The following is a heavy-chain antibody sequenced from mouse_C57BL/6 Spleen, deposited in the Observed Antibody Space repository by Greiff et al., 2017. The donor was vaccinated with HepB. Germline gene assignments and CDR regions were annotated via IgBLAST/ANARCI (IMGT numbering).Heavy chain of an antibody. CDR2: INPNNGGT. J-gene: IGHJ2*01. D-gene: IGHD2-3*01. CDR1: GYTFTDYN. CDR3: ARYDGYYYFDY. Sequence: EVKLVESGPELVKPGASVKMSCKASGYTFTDYNMHWVKQSHGKSLEWIGYINPNNGGTSFNQKFKGKATLTVNKSSSTAYMELRSLTSEDSAVYYCARYDGYYYFDYWGQGTTLTVSS. V-gene: IGHV1-22*01.